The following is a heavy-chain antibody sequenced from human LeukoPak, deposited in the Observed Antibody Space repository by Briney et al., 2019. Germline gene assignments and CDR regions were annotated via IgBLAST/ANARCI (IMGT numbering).Heavy chain of an antibody. J-gene: IGHJ5*02. CDR2: IYYSGST. CDR1: GGSISSYY. CDR3: ARGGGYCCGGSCYRWFDP. V-gene: IGHV4-59*01. Sequence: SETLSLTCTVSGGSISSYYWSWIRQPPGKGLEWIGYIYYSGSTNYNPSLKSRVTISVDTSKNQFSLKPSSVTAADTAVYYCARGGGYCCGGSCYRWFDPWGQGTLVTVSS. D-gene: IGHD2-15*01.